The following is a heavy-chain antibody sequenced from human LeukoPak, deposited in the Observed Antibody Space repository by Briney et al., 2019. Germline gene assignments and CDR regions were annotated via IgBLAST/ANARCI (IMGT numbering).Heavy chain of an antibody. D-gene: IGHD1-26*01. CDR2: VMSGRGST. Sequence: GGSLRLSCAASGLSVSDYSISWIRQSPGKGPEWISYVMSGRGSTNYADSVKGRFTISRDNAKNSVALQLDGLRADDTAVYFCTRERQGSYYAFESWGQGTLVTVSS. CDR3: TRERQGSYYAFES. J-gene: IGHJ4*02. CDR1: GLSVSDYS. V-gene: IGHV3-11*05.